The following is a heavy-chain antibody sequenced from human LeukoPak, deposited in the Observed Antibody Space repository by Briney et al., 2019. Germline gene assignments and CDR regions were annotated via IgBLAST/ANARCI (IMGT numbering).Heavy chain of an antibody. CDR2: IKEDGSEK. CDR1: GFTFTDHW. CDR3: ASQYGGNGYFDY. D-gene: IGHD4-23*01. J-gene: IGHJ4*02. V-gene: IGHV3-7*03. Sequence: GGSLRLSCAASGFTFTDHWMSWVRQTPGKGLEWVANIKEDGSEKYYVDSVKGRFTIFRDDARNSLYLQMSNLRAEDTAVYYCASQYGGNGYFDYWGQGTLVTVSS.